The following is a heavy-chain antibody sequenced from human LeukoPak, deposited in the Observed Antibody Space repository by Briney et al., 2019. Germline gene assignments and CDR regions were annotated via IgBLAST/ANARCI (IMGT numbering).Heavy chain of an antibody. D-gene: IGHD2-15*01. J-gene: IGHJ4*02. Sequence: GGSLRLSCAASGFTFSSYSMNWVRQAPGKGLEWVSSISSSSSYIYYADSVKGRFTISRDNSKNTLYLQMNSLRAEDTAVYYCARVAYTSSWGERYYFDYWGQGTLVTVSS. CDR1: GFTFSSYS. CDR2: ISSSSSYI. V-gene: IGHV3-21*04. CDR3: ARVAYTSSWGERYYFDY.